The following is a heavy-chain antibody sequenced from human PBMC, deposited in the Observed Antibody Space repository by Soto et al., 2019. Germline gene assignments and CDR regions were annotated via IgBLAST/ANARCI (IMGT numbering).Heavy chain of an antibody. CDR2: IGPDSGAT. Sequence: EASVKVSCKASGYTFTGHYIHWVRQAPEQGPEWMGEIGPDSGATRYAQKFQGRVTMTRDMSITTVYMELNNLSPDDTAVYYCGRGRSGQIVVFYWGQGTPVTVSS. J-gene: IGHJ4*02. D-gene: IGHD1-26*01. V-gene: IGHV1-2*02. CDR1: GYTFTGHY. CDR3: GRGRSGQIVVFY.